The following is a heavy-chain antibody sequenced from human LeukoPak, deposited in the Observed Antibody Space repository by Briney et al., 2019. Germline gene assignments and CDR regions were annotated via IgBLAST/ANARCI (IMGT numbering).Heavy chain of an antibody. CDR1: GFTFTDFW. D-gene: IGHD5-18*01. CDR2: IYSGGST. J-gene: IGHJ4*02. Sequence: GGSLRLSCEVSGFTFTDFWMNWVRQAPGKGLEWVSVIYSGGSTYYADSVKGRFTISRDNSKNTLYLQMNSLRAEDTAVYYCARVNVDTAMVYYFDYWGQGTLVTVSS. CDR3: ARVNVDTAMVYYFDY. V-gene: IGHV3-53*01.